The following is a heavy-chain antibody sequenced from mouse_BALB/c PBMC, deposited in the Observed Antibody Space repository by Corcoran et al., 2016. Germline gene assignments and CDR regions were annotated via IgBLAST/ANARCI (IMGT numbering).Heavy chain of an antibody. CDR2: INPNNGGT. J-gene: IGHJ3*01. V-gene: IGHV1-18*01. Sequence: EVLLQQSGPALVKPGASVKIPCKASGYTFTDYNMDWVKQSHGKSLEWIGDINPNNGGTIYNQKFKGKATLTGDKSSSTAYMELRSLTSEDTAVYYCARQEGALGLGWFAYWGQGTLVTVSA. CDR3: ARQEGALGLGWFAY. D-gene: IGHD4-1*01. CDR1: GYTFTDYN.